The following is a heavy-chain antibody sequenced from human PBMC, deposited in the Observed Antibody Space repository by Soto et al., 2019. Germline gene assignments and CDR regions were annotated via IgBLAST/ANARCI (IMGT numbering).Heavy chain of an antibody. D-gene: IGHD2-2*01. Sequence: PGGSLRLSCAASGFTFSSYAMSWVCQAPGKGLEWVSAISGSGGSTYYADSVKGRFTISRDNSKNTLYLQMNSLRAEDTAVYYCAKIIVPAAMSYDFDYWGQGTLVTVSS. CDR1: GFTFSSYA. CDR3: AKIIVPAAMSYDFDY. CDR2: ISGSGGST. J-gene: IGHJ4*02. V-gene: IGHV3-23*01.